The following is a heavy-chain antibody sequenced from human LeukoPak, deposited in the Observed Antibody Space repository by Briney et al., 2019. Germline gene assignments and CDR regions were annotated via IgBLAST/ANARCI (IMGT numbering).Heavy chain of an antibody. Sequence: SETLSLTCTVFGGSISSSSYYWGWIRQPPGKGLEWIGSIYYSGSTYYNPSLKSRVTISVDTSKNQFSLKLSSVTAADTAVYYCARADYGDYYYYMDVWGKGTTVTISS. D-gene: IGHD4-17*01. CDR2: IYYSGST. CDR3: ARADYGDYYYYMDV. V-gene: IGHV4-39*07. CDR1: GGSISSSSYY. J-gene: IGHJ6*03.